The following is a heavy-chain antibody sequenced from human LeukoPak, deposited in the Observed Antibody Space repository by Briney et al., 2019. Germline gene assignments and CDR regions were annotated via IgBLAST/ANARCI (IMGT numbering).Heavy chain of an antibody. J-gene: IGHJ4*02. V-gene: IGHV4-59*01. CDR3: ARVYGTYDSSGYSLLVDS. D-gene: IGHD3-22*01. CDR2: IYYSGSG. Sequence: SETLSLTCTVSGGSISSDYWSWIRQPPGKGLEWVGYIYYSGSGNYNPCLKSRVTISVETSKNQFSLKLSSVTAADTAVYYCARVYGTYDSSGYSLLVDSWGPGTLVTVSS. CDR1: GGSISSDY.